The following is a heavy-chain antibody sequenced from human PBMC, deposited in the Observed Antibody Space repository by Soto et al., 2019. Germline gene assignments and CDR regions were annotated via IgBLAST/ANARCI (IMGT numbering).Heavy chain of an antibody. CDR3: ASDLDNSGCYN. CDR2: MNPDSGNT. V-gene: IGHV1-8*02. Sequence: QVQLVQSGAEVKKPGASVKVACKAVGYTFTSYDFNWVRQATGQGLEWMGWMNPDSGNTGYAQKFQGRVTMTRNTSISTVYMELSSLRSEDTAVYYCASDLDNSGCYNWGQGTLVTVSS. J-gene: IGHJ4*02. D-gene: IGHD6-19*01. CDR1: GYTFTSYD.